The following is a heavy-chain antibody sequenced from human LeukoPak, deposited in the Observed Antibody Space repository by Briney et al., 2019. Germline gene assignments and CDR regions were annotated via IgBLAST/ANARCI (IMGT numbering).Heavy chain of an antibody. CDR3: ARVPAHYCSSTSCDDSWFDP. V-gene: IGHV4-59*08. Sequence: SDTLSPTCTVSGGSISSYYWSWIRQPPGKGLEWIGYIFYSGSTSYNPSLKSRVTISVDTSKNQFSLKLSSVTAADTAVYYCARVPAHYCSSTSCDDSWFDPWGQGTLVTVSS. CDR2: IFYSGST. D-gene: IGHD2-2*01. J-gene: IGHJ5*02. CDR1: GGSISSYY.